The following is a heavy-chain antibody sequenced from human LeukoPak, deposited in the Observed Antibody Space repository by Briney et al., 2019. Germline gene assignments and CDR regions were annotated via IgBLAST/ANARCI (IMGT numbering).Heavy chain of an antibody. Sequence: SETLSLTCTVSGGSISSSSYYWGWIRQPPGKGLEWIGSIYYSGSTYYNPSLKSRVTISVDTSKNQFSLKLSSVTAADTAVYYCARDHTLYYDILTGHLNWFDPWGQGTLVTVSS. D-gene: IGHD3-9*01. V-gene: IGHV4-39*07. CDR2: IYYSGST. CDR1: GGSISSSSYY. J-gene: IGHJ5*02. CDR3: ARDHTLYYDILTGHLNWFDP.